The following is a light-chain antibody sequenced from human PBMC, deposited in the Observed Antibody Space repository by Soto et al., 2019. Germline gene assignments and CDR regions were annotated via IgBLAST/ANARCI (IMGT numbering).Light chain of an antibody. CDR1: SSDVGAYNY. CDR2: DVN. V-gene: IGLV2-14*01. J-gene: IGLJ2*01. Sequence: QSSLTQPASVSGSPGQSITISCTGTSSDVGAYNYVSWYQQHPGKAPKLMIYDVNIRPSGVSNRFSGSKSGNTASLTISGIQAEDEADYYCTSWTTSTTMKFGGGTKVTVL. CDR3: TSWTTSTTMK.